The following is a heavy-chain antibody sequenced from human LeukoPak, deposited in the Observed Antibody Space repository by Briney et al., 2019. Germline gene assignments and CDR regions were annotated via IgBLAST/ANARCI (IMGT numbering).Heavy chain of an antibody. CDR1: GFTFNNYP. Sequence: GGSLRLSCAASGFTFNNYPMHWVRQAPGKGLEWVAVISYDGSNKYYADSVKGRFTISRDNSKNTLYLQLNSLRVEDTAVYYCAKNRGAGSHYYYHMNVWGKGTTVTVSS. V-gene: IGHV3-30-3*02. D-gene: IGHD1-26*01. CDR3: AKNRGAGSHYYYHMNV. J-gene: IGHJ6*03. CDR2: ISYDGSNK.